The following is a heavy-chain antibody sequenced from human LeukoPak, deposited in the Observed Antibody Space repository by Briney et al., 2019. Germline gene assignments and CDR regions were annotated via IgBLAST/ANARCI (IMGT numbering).Heavy chain of an antibody. CDR2: INLTGNT. D-gene: IGHD3-3*01. V-gene: IGHV4-34*01. CDR1: GGALRAFD. CDR3: ARGLRHDLLEYGYYMDV. J-gene: IGHJ6*03. Sequence: SETLSLTCAVCGGALRAFDLSSVAQTPGKGLEWIGDINLTGNTNYNPSLTDYNPSLKSRVTISVDSSNNVFSLKVSSPTAADTGFYYARGLRHDLLEYGYYMDVWGKGTTVTVSS.